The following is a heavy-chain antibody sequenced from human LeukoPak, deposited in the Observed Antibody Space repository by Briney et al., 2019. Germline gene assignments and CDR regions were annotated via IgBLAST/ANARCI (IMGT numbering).Heavy chain of an antibody. CDR1: GGSISSGGYS. CDR2: IYYSGST. D-gene: IGHD6-13*01. Sequence: PSQTLSLTCTVSGGSISSGGYSWSWIRQHPGKGLEWIGYIYYSGSTYYNPSLKSRVTISVDTSKNQFSLKLSSVTAADTAVYYCARGISSSWYGVSALWYYGMDVWGQGTTVTVSS. V-gene: IGHV4-31*03. J-gene: IGHJ6*02. CDR3: ARGISSSWYGVSALWYYGMDV.